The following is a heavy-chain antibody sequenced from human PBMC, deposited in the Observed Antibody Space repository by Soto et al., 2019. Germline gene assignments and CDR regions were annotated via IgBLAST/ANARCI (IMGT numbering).Heavy chain of an antibody. CDR2: IYYSGST. J-gene: IGHJ5*02. V-gene: IGHV4-59*01. CDR1: GGSISSYY. CDR3: ARVSFVEAGTTWVLWFDP. Sequence: SETLSLTCTVSGGSISSYYWSWIRQPPGKGLEWIGYIYYSGSTNYNPSLKSRVTISVDTSKNQFSLKLSSVTAADTAVYYCARVSFVEAGTTWVLWFDPWGQGTLVTVSS. D-gene: IGHD1-7*01.